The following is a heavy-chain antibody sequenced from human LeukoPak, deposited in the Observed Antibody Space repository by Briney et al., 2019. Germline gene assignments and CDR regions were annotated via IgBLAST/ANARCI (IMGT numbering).Heavy chain of an antibody. V-gene: IGHV4-34*01. Sequence: SETLSLTCAVYGGSFSGYYWSWIRQPPGKGLEWIGEINHSGSTNYNPSLKSRVTISVDTSKNQFSLKLSSVTAADTAVYYCARGRFLEWPLYYYYGMDVWGQGTTVTVSS. CDR2: INHSGST. D-gene: IGHD3-3*01. CDR3: ARGRFLEWPLYYYYGMDV. CDR1: GGSFSGYY. J-gene: IGHJ6*02.